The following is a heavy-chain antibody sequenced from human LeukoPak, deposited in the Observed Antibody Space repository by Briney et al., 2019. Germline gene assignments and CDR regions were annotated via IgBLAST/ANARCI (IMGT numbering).Heavy chain of an antibody. CDR3: AKLPTGYPNWFDP. D-gene: IGHD3-9*01. V-gene: IGHV3-23*01. CDR2: ISGNGGDT. Sequence: PGGSLRLSCAASGFTFSSSVMSWVRQAPGKGLEWVSAISGNGGDTYYADSVTGRFTISRDNSKNTLYLQMNSLRAEDTALYYRAKLPTGYPNWFDPWGQGTLVTVSS. J-gene: IGHJ5*02. CDR1: GFTFSSSV.